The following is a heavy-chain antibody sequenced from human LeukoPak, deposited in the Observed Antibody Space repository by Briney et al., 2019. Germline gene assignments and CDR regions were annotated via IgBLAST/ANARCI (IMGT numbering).Heavy chain of an antibody. J-gene: IGHJ4*02. V-gene: IGHV1-18*01. D-gene: IGHD2-2*01. CDR3: ARDLGYCSSTSCQPPDY. CDR2: ISAYNGNT. CDR1: GYTFTSYG. Sequence: ASVKVSCKASGYTFTSYGISSVRQAPGQGLEWMGWISAYNGNTNYAQKLQGRVTMTTDTSTSTAYMELRSLRSDDTAVYYCARDLGYCSSTSCQPPDYWGQGTLVTVSS.